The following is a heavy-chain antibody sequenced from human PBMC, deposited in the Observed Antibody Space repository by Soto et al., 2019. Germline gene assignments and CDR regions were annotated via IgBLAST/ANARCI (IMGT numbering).Heavy chain of an antibody. Sequence: SETLSLTCTVSGASISGFYWSWIRKSAGKGLEWIGRIYATGTTDYNPSLKSRVMMSVDTSKKQFSLKLRYVTAEDTAVYYCVRDGTKTLRDWFDPWGQGISVTVS. CDR2: IYATGTT. J-gene: IGHJ5*02. D-gene: IGHD1-1*01. CDR1: GASISGFY. V-gene: IGHV4-4*07. CDR3: VRDGTKTLRDWFDP.